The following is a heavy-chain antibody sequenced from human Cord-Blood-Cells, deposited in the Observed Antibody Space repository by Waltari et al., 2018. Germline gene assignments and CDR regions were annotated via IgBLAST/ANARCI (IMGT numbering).Heavy chain of an antibody. J-gene: IGHJ2*01. D-gene: IGHD3-10*01. CDR2: TYYRSKWYN. CDR1: GDSVYRNSTA. CDR3: ARVTGSHWYFDL. V-gene: IGHV6-1*01. Sequence: QVQLQQSGPGLVKPSQPLSLTCTMSGDSVYRNSTAWNWIRRSPSRGLEWLGRTYYRSKWYNDYAVSVKSRITINPDTSKNQFSLQLNSVTPEDTAVYYCARVTGSHWYFDLWGRGTLVTVSS.